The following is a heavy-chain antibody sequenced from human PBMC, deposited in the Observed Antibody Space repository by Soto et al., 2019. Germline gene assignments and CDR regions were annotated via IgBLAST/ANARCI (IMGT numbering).Heavy chain of an antibody. V-gene: IGHV3-23*01. CDR3: ATVMYASMWGSYRYFDY. CDR1: GFTFSNYV. CDR2: ISGSGSST. Sequence: EVQLLESGGGLVQPGGSLILSCAASGFTFSNYVMTWVRQAPGKGLEWVSTISGSGSSTYYADSMKGRFTISRDNSENTLYLLMSSLRAEDTAVYYCATVMYASMWGSYRYFDYWGQGTLVTVSS. J-gene: IGHJ4*02. D-gene: IGHD3-16*02.